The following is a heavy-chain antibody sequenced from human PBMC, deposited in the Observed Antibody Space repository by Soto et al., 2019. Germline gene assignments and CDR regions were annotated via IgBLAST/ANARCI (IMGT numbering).Heavy chain of an antibody. D-gene: IGHD6-13*01. CDR3: ARGHSSSWYPLYYGMDV. Sequence: SETLSLTCTVSGGSMSPYYWSWIRQAPGVGLEWIAYVYYSGYTHYNPSLKSRVTISVDTSKNQLSLKLSSVTAADTAVYYCARGHSSSWYPLYYGMDVWGQGTTVTVSS. CDR2: VYYSGYT. J-gene: IGHJ6*02. CDR1: GGSMSPYY. V-gene: IGHV4-59*12.